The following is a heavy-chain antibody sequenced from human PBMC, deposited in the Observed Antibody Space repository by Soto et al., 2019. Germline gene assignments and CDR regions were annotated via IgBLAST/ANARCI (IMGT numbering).Heavy chain of an antibody. V-gene: IGHV4-59*08. D-gene: IGHD2-15*01. CDR3: ARHANRSKGLYYVDY. J-gene: IGHJ4*02. CDR2: IYYSGST. Sequence: SETLSLTCTVSGGSVSSYYWSWIRQSPGKGLEWIGYIYYSGSTKYKPSLKSRVTISVDTSKNQVSLKVTSATAADTAVYYCARHANRSKGLYYVDYWGLGALVTVSS. CDR1: GGSVSSYY.